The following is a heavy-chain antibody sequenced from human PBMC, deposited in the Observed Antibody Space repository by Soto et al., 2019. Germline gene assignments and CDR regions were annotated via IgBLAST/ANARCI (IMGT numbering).Heavy chain of an antibody. CDR1: GFSISSAW. CDR3: TTGSVEGY. J-gene: IGHJ4*02. D-gene: IGHD3-3*01. CDR2: IKTKTQGETT. V-gene: IGHV3-15*07. Sequence: EVQLVESGEGLVKPGGSLRLSCTASGFSISSAWMNWVRQAPGKGLEWVGRIKTKTQGETTDYPAPVKGRCTISRDDSKNTLSLQMNSLKMEDTAVYYCTTGSVEGYWGQGTLVTVSS.